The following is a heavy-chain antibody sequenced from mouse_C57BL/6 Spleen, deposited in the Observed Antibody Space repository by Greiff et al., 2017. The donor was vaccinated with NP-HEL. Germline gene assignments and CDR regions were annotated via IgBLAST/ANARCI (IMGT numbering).Heavy chain of an antibody. V-gene: IGHV1-55*01. CDR3: ARAITTVVADY. Sequence: VQLQQSGAELVKPGASVKMSCKASGYTFTSYWITWVKQRPGQGLEWIGDIYPGSGSTNYNEKFKSKATLTVDTSSSTAYMQLSSLTSEDSAVYYWARAITTVVADYWGQGTTLTVSS. CDR1: GYTFTSYW. D-gene: IGHD1-1*01. J-gene: IGHJ2*01. CDR2: IYPGSGST.